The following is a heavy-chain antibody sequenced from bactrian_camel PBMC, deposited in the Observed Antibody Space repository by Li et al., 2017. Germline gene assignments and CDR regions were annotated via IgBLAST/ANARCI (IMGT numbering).Heavy chain of an antibody. D-gene: IGHD7*01. CDR1: GPIVSTMC. CDR3: AAGSVAGIPIVWQFSETEYEY. V-gene: IGHV3S54*01. J-gene: IGHJ4*01. CDR2: IAIGGSST. Sequence: HVQLVESGGGSVQAGRSLRLSCASSGPIVSTMCMGWVRQAPGKEREGVAAIAIGGSSTFYADSVKGRFTISRDYAKNALNLQMDNLEPEDSGMYYCAAGSVAGIPIVWQFSETEYEYWGQGTQVTVS.